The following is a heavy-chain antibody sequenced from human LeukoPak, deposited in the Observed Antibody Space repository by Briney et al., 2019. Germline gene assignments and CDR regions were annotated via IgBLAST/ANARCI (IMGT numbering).Heavy chain of an antibody. CDR3: AKDRYGSGSYYKIQNGMDV. J-gene: IGHJ6*02. CDR2: ISYDGSNK. D-gene: IGHD3-10*01. V-gene: IGHV3-30*04. Sequence: GGSLRLSCAASGFTFSSYAMHWVRQAPGKGLEWVAVISYDGSNKYYADSVKGRFTISRDNSKNTLYLQMNSLRAEDTAVYYCAKDRYGSGSYYKIQNGMDVWGQGTTVTVSS. CDR1: GFTFSSYA.